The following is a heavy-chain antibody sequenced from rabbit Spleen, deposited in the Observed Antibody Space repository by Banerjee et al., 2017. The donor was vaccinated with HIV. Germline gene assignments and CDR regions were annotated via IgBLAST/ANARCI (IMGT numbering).Heavy chain of an antibody. CDR2: IYTGSGST. CDR1: GFSFSSNYY. D-gene: IGHD1-1*01. CDR3: ARDHTNTGYNL. V-gene: IGHV1S45*01. Sequence: QEQLEESGGGLVKPGGTLTLTCKASGFSFSSNYYMCWVRQAPGKGLEWIGCIYTGSGSTYYASRAKGRFTISKTSSTTVTLQMTSLTAADTATYFCARDHTNTGYNLWGQGTLVTVS. J-gene: IGHJ4*01.